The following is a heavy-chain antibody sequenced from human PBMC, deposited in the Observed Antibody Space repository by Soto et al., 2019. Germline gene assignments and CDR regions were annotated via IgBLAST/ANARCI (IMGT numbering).Heavy chain of an antibody. CDR2: INHSGST. V-gene: IGHV4-34*01. D-gene: IGHD3-10*01. CDR3: ARGPRGQDPGEPKPHFDY. Sequence: SETLSLTCAVYGGSFSGYYWSWIRQPPGKGLEWIGEINHSGSTNYNPSLKSRVTISVDTSKNQFSLKLSSVTAADTDVYYCARGPRGQDPGEPKPHFDYWGQGTLVTVSS. J-gene: IGHJ4*02. CDR1: GGSFSGYY.